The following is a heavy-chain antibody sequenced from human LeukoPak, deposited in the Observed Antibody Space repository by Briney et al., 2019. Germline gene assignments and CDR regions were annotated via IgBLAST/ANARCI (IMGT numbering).Heavy chain of an antibody. D-gene: IGHD3-22*01. V-gene: IGHV1-8*01. Sequence: ASVKVSCKASGYTFTSYDINWVRQATGQGLERMGWMNPNSGNTGYAQKFQGRVTMTRNTSISTAYMELSSLRSEDTAVYYCARGSAYYYDSSGYYYYYGMDVWGQGTTVTVSS. J-gene: IGHJ6*02. CDR2: MNPNSGNT. CDR3: ARGSAYYYDSSGYYYYYGMDV. CDR1: GYTFTSYD.